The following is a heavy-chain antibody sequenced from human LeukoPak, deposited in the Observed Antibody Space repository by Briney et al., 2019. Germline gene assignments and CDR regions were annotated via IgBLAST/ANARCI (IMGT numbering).Heavy chain of an antibody. D-gene: IGHD3-10*01. J-gene: IGHJ4*02. V-gene: IGHV3-9*01. CDR3: AKDISSSGMYYFDY. CDR2: ISWNSGSI. CDR1: GLTFDDYA. Sequence: GGSLRLSCAASGLTFDDYAMHWVRQAPGKGLEWVSGISWNSGSIGYADSVKGRFTISRDNAKNSLYLQMNSLRAEDTALYYCAKDISSSGMYYFDYWGQGTLVTVSS.